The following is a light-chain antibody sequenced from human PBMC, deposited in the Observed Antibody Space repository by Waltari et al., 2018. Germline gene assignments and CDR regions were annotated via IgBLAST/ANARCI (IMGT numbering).Light chain of an antibody. J-gene: IGLJ2*01. V-gene: IGLV1-44*01. CDR3: AAWDDSLGGPV. CDR1: IANIGSNP. Sequence: QSLLTQPPSASGTPGQRVTISCSGSIANIGSNPINCYRQFPGTAPKVLIYSNDQRTSGVPERFSGSKSGTSASLAISGLQSEDEADYYCAAWDDSLGGPVFGGGTKLTVL. CDR2: SND.